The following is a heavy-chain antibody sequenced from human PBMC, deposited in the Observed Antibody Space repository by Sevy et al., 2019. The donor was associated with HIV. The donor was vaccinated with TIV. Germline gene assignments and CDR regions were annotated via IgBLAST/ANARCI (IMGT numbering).Heavy chain of an antibody. CDR3: AREGCTKPHDY. Sequence: GALRLSCAASGFTFSKYSMSWVRQPPGKGLEWVSTLSFGCGEINHADSVKGRFTISRDNSKNSLCLQMNNLRAEDTAVYYCAREGCTKPHDYWGQGTLVTVSS. CDR1: GFTFSKYS. CDR2: LSFGCGEI. D-gene: IGHD2-8*01. J-gene: IGHJ4*02. V-gene: IGHV3-23*01.